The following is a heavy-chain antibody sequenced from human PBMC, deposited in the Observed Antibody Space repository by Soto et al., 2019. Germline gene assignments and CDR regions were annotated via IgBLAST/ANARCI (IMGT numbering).Heavy chain of an antibody. CDR3: ARDFSGWSRDF. Sequence: EVQLVESGGGLVKPGGSLRLSCAASGFTLSTYSMSWVRLTPGKGLECVSVINRDGSYIFYADSVKGRFTISRDNAKNSLSLQMNSLRDEDTALYYCARDFSGWSRDFWGQGTLVTVSS. J-gene: IGHJ4*02. CDR2: INRDGSYI. D-gene: IGHD6-19*01. CDR1: GFTLSTYS. V-gene: IGHV3-21*01.